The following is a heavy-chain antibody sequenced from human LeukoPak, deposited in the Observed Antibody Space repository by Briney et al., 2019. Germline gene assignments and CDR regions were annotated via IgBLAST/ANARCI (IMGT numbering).Heavy chain of an antibody. Sequence: GGSLRLSCAASGFTFNNYAMSWVRQAPGKGLEWVSSISGNGGTTEYADSVKGRFTIFRDNSKNTLHLQMNSLRAEDTAVYYCAKHTRGWYSQFDYWGQGTLVTVSS. CDR1: GFTFNNYA. D-gene: IGHD1-1*01. CDR2: ISGNGGTT. CDR3: AKHTRGWYSQFDY. J-gene: IGHJ4*02. V-gene: IGHV3-23*01.